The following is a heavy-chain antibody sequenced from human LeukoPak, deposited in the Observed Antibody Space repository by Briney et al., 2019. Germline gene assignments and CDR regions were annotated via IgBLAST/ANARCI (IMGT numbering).Heavy chain of an antibody. CDR3: ARDLEYYVSGSYYNVYDY. CDR1: GGSISNYY. Sequence: PSETLSLTCTVSGGSISNYYWSWIRQPAGKGLEWIGRIYSSGNTNYNPSLKSRITMSVDTSKNQFSLRLSSVTAADTAVYYCARDLEYYVSGSYYNVYDYWGEGTLVSVSS. V-gene: IGHV4-4*07. CDR2: IYSSGNT. D-gene: IGHD3-10*01. J-gene: IGHJ4*02.